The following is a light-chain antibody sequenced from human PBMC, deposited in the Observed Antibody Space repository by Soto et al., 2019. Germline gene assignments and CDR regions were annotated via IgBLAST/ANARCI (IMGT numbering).Light chain of an antibody. J-gene: IGKJ1*01. Sequence: EIVLTQSPATLSLSPGERATLSCRASLSVTNYLAWYQQKPGQAPRLLIYDASNRATGVPRRFSGSESGTDFTLTIRSLEPEDSAVYYYQQRSNWPRTFGQGTKVDIK. CDR1: LSVTNY. V-gene: IGKV3-11*01. CDR3: QQRSNWPRT. CDR2: DAS.